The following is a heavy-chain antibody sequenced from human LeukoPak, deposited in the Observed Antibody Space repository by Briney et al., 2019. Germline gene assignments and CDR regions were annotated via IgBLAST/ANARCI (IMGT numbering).Heavy chain of an antibody. D-gene: IGHD2-2*01. CDR2: ISGSGGST. CDR3: VKDRSSITSCSNY. CDR1: GFTFSNYS. V-gene: IGHV3-23*01. Sequence: GGSLRLSCAASGFTFSNYSISWVRQAPGKGLEWVSAISGSGGSTYYADSVKGRFTISRDNSKNTLYLQMNSLRAEDTALYYCVKDRSSITSCSNYWGQGTLVTVSS. J-gene: IGHJ4*02.